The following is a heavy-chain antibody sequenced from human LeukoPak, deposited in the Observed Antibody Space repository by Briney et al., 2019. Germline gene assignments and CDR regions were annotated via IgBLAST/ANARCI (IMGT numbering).Heavy chain of an antibody. CDR2: FDPEDGET. D-gene: IGHD3-22*01. Sequence: ASVKVSCKVSGYTLTELSMHWVRQAPGKGLEWVGGFDPEDGETIYAQKFQGRVTMTEDTSTDTAYMELSSLRSEDTAVYYCATGEPSRNYYDSSGYPLWGQGTLVTVSS. CDR1: GYTLTELS. CDR3: ATGEPSRNYYDSSGYPL. V-gene: IGHV1-24*01. J-gene: IGHJ4*02.